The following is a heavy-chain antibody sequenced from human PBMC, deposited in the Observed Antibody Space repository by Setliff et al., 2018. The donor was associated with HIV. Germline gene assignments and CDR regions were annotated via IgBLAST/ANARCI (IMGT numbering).Heavy chain of an antibody. J-gene: IGHJ4*02. D-gene: IGHD5-12*01. Sequence: SETLSLTCVVSGYVISSGYYWGWIRQPPGKGLECIGSIYYSGSTYYNPSLKSRVTISVDTSKNQFSLKLSSVTAADSAVYYCARIVATITCYDYWGQGTLVTVSS. CDR2: IYYSGST. V-gene: IGHV4-38-2*01. CDR3: ARIVATITCYDY. CDR1: GYVISSGYY.